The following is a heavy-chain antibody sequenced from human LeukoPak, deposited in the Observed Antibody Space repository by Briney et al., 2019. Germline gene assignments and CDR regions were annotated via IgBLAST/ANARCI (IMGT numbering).Heavy chain of an antibody. CDR3: ARRQYYYDSPLGI. V-gene: IGHV3-30*04. CDR1: GFTFSRYA. CDR2: ISKDGINK. D-gene: IGHD3-22*01. Sequence: GKSLRLSCAASGFTFSRYAMHWVRQAPGKGLEWMAVISKDGINKYYEDSVKGRVTISRDNSKNTLYLQMNSLRSEDTAVYYCARRQYYYDSPLGIWGQGTMVTVSS. J-gene: IGHJ3*02.